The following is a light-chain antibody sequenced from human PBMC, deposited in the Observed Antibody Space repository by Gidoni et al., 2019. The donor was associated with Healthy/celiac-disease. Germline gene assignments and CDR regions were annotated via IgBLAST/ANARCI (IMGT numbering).Light chain of an antibody. CDR3: QQYGSSPT. Sequence: ELVLTQSPGTLSLSPGERDTLSCRASQSVSSSYLACYQQKPGQAPRLLIYGASSRATGIPDRFSGSGSGTDFTLTISRLEPEDFAVYYCQQYGSSPTFGQGTKVEIK. V-gene: IGKV3-20*01. CDR1: QSVSSSY. J-gene: IGKJ1*01. CDR2: GAS.